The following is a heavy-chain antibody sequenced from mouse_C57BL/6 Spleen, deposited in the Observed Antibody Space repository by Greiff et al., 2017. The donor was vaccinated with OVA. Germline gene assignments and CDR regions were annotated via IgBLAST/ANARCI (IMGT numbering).Heavy chain of an antibody. J-gene: IGHJ4*01. D-gene: IGHD2-4*01. CDR2: ISYDGSN. V-gene: IGHV3-6*01. CDR1: GYSITSGYY. Sequence: VQLQQSGPGLVKPSQSLSLTCSVTGYSITSGYYWNWIRQFPGNKLEWMGYISYDGSNNYNPSLKNRISITRDTSKNQFFLKLNSVTTEDTATYYCARYYDYDYAMDYWGQGTSVTVSS. CDR3: ARYYDYDYAMDY.